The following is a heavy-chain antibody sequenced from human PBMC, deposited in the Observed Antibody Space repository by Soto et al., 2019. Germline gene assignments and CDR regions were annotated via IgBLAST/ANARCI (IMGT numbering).Heavy chain of an antibody. CDR1: GLTCSSCA. J-gene: IGHJ6*02. CDR3: AKGRSYYYYSGVDV. V-gene: IGHV3-23*01. Sequence: VRPQRHSRAASGLTCSSCAMGCVRKTPGKGLEWVSDIIDSGGSTYYADSVKGRFTISRDNSKSTLYLQMNSLRAEDTALYYCAKGRSYYYYSGVDVWGQGTTVTVSS. CDR2: IIDSGGST.